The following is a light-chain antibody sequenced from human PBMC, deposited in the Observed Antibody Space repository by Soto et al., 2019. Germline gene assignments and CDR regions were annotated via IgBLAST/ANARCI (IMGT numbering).Light chain of an antibody. CDR1: QSVRSRY. V-gene: IGKV3-20*01. J-gene: IGKJ4*01. Sequence: DIVLTQSPGTLSLSPGERATLSCRASQSVRSRYLAWYQQKAGQAPRLLIYDASRRATGIPDRFSGSGSGTDFTLTISRLEPEDFAVYYCPQYGSSVTFGGGTKVEIK. CDR3: PQYGSSVT. CDR2: DAS.